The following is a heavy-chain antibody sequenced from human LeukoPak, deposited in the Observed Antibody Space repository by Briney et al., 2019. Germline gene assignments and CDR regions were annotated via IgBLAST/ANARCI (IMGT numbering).Heavy chain of an antibody. J-gene: IGHJ6*02. Sequence: GGSLRLSCAASGFTFSSYAMHWVRQAPGKGLEWVAVISYDGSNKYYADSVKGRFTISRDNSKSTLYLQMNSLRAEDTAVYYCGRYYVMDVWGQGTSVTVSS. V-gene: IGHV3-30-3*01. CDR3: GRYYVMDV. CDR1: GFTFSSYA. CDR2: ISYDGSNK.